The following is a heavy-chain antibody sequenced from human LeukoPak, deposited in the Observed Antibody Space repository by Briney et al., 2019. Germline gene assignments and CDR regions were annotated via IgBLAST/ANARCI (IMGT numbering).Heavy chain of an antibody. CDR1: GGSISSYY. CDR3: ARELRYDFRSGYPPRDGAFDI. D-gene: IGHD3-3*01. V-gene: IGHV4-59*01. CDR2: IYYSGST. Sequence: SETLSLTCTVSGGSISSYYWSWIRQPPGKGLKWIGYIYYSGSTNYNPSLKSRVTISVDTSKNQFSLKLSSVTAADTAVYYCARELRYDFRSGYPPRDGAFDIWGQGTMVTVSS. J-gene: IGHJ3*02.